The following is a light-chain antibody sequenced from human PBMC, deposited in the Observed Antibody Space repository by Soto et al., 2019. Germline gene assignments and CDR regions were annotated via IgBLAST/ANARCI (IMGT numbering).Light chain of an antibody. CDR1: QSLRATY. CDR3: QQYNNWPPSIT. CDR2: GAS. Sequence: EIVLTQSPGTLSLSPGERGTLSCRASQSLRATYVAWYQQKPGQAPRLLIYGASTRATGVSARFSGGGSGTKFTLSISSLQSEDFALYYCQQYNNWPPSITFGQGTRLEIK. J-gene: IGKJ5*01. V-gene: IGKV3-15*01.